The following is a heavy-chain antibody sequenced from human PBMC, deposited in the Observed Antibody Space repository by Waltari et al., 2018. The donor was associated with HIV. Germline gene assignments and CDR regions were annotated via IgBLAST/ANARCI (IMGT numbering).Heavy chain of an antibody. CDR3: AREGPGYCSSTSCWGMDV. D-gene: IGHD2-2*01. CDR1: GGSISSYY. V-gene: IGHV4-59*01. Sequence: QVQLQESGPGLVKPSATLSLTCTASGGSISSYYWSWIRQPPGTGLEWIGYIYSSGSTNYNPSLKSRVTISVDTSKNQFSRKLSSVTAADTAVYYCAREGPGYCSSTSCWGMDVWGQGTTVTVSS. J-gene: IGHJ6*02. CDR2: IYSSGST.